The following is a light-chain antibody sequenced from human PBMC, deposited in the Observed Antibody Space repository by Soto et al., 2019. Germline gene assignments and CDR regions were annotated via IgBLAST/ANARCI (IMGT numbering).Light chain of an antibody. CDR3: NSYRSSNTPYV. Sequence: QSVLTQPASVSGSPGQSITISCTGTTTDVGGYNYVSWYQQHPGKAPKLMIYDVTNRPSGVSNRFSGSKSGNTASLTISGLQAEDEADYYCNSYRSSNTPYVFGTGTKLTVL. J-gene: IGLJ1*01. V-gene: IGLV2-14*01. CDR2: DVT. CDR1: TTDVGGYNY.